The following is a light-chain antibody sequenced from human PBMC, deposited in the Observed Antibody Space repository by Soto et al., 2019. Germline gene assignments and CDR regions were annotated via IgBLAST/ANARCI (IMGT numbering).Light chain of an antibody. J-gene: IGLJ3*02. CDR2: EVS. Sequence: QSALTQPASVSGSPGQSITISCTGTSSDVGGYNYVSWCQQHPGKAPKLMIYEVSNRPLGVSNRFSGSKSGNTASLTISGLQAEDEADYYCSSYTSSSTLVFGGGTKVTVL. CDR3: SSYTSSSTLV. V-gene: IGLV2-14*01. CDR1: SSDVGGYNY.